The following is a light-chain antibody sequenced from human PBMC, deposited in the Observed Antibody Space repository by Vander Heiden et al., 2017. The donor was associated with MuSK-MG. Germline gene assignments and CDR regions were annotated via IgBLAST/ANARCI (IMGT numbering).Light chain of an antibody. V-gene: IGKV3-20*01. CDR2: GAS. CDR1: QSFSSSY. J-gene: IGKJ5*01. Sequence: SVFPQSPVTLSLSPGERATLPCSATQSFSSSYLAWYQQKPGQAPRLLIYGASSRATGIPDRFSGSGSGTDFTLTISSLEAEDAAVYYCQQYDSSPRTFGQGTRLEIK. CDR3: QQYDSSPRT.